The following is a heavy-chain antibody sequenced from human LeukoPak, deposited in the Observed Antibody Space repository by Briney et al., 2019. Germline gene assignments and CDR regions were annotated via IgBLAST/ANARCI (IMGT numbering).Heavy chain of an antibody. CDR3: ARGREVTTLSYYYYYYMDV. J-gene: IGHJ6*03. CDR2: INHSGST. V-gene: IGHV4-34*01. CDR1: GGSFSGYY. D-gene: IGHD4-17*01. Sequence: SETLSLTCAVYGGSFSGYYWSWIRQPPGKGLEWIGEINHSGSTNYNPSFKSRVTISVDTSKNQFSLKLSSVTAADPAVYYCARGREVTTLSYYYYYYMDVWGKGTTVTVS.